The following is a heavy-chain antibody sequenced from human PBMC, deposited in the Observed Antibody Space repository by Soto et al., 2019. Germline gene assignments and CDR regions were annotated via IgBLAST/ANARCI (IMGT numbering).Heavy chain of an antibody. CDR2: IYYSGST. CDR1: GGSISRYY. J-gene: IGHJ6*03. V-gene: IGHV4-59*01. Sequence: SETLSLTCTVSGGSISRYYLSWIRQPPGKGLEWIGYIYYSGSTNYNPSLKSRVTISVDTSKNQFSLKLSSVTAADTAVYYCARAPIAARVDYYYYYYMDVWGKGTTVTVSS. CDR3: ARAPIAARVDYYYYYYMDV. D-gene: IGHD6-6*01.